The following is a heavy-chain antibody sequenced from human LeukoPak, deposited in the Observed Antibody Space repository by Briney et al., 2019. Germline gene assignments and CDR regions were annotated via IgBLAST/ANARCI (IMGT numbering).Heavy chain of an antibody. CDR1: GFTFSSYA. V-gene: IGHV3-23*01. CDR3: AKSFNCGGDCWSYFDY. D-gene: IGHD2-21*02. Sequence: GGSLRLSCAASGFTFSSYAMSWVRQAPGKGLEWVSGISGSGDSTYYADSVKGRFTISRDNFKNTLYLQMNSLRAEDTALYYCAKSFNCGGDCWSYFDYWGQGTLVTVSS. J-gene: IGHJ4*02. CDR2: ISGSGDST.